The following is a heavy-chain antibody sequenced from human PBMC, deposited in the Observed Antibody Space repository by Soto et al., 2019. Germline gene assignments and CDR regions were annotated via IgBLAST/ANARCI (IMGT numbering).Heavy chain of an antibody. CDR3: AKLGTIMTDFDH. J-gene: IGHJ4*02. Sequence: EVQLLESGGGLVQPGGSLRLSCAASGFTFSTYAMSWVRQAPGKGLEWVSTVSGTVDSTYYADSVKGRFTISRDNSKNTLSLQMNSLRVEDKAVYYCAKLGTIMTDFDHWGQGTLVTVSS. CDR2: VSGTVDST. V-gene: IGHV3-23*01. CDR1: GFTFSTYA. D-gene: IGHD3-9*01.